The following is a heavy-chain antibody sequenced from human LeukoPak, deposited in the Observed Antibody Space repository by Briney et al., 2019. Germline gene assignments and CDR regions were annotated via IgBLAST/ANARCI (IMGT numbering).Heavy chain of an antibody. CDR2: INWNGGST. J-gene: IGHJ3*02. V-gene: IGHV3-20*04. CDR1: GFTFDDYG. CDR3: ARDWWELEDAFDI. Sequence: PGGSLRLSCAASGFTFDDYGMSWVRQAPGKGLDWVSGINWNGGSTGYADSVKGRFTISRDNAKNSLYLQMSSLRAEDTALYYCARDWWELEDAFDIWGQGTMVTVSS. D-gene: IGHD1-26*01.